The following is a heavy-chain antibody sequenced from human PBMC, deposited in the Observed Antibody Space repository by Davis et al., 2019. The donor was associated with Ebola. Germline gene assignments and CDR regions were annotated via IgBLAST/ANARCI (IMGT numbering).Heavy chain of an antibody. CDR2: ISYDGSNK. CDR3: AKDRELAGATPALDF. CDR1: GFTLSSHA. V-gene: IGHV3-30*04. J-gene: IGHJ4*02. Sequence: PGGSLRLSCAASGFTLSSHAMHWVRQAPGKGLEWVAVISYDGSNKYYADSVKGRFTISRDNSKNTLYMQMNSLRAEDTAVYYCAKDRELAGATPALDFWGQGTLVTVSS. D-gene: IGHD1-26*01.